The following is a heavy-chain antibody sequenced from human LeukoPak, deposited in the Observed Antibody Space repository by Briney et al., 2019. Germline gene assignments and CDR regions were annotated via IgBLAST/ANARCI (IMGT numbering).Heavy chain of an antibody. V-gene: IGHV4-30-4*07. J-gene: IGHJ4*02. Sequence: SETLSLTCTVSGGSISSGGYSWSWIRQPPGNGLEWIGYIYYSGSTYYNPSLKSRVTISVDTSKNQFSLKLSSVTAADTAVYYCARDRGTWNDDGFDYWGQGTLVTVSS. CDR3: ARDRGTWNDDGFDY. CDR2: IYYSGST. D-gene: IGHD1-1*01. CDR1: GGSISSGGYS.